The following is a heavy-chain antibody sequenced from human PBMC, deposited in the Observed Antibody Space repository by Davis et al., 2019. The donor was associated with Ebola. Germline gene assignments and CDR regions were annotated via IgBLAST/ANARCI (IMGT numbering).Heavy chain of an antibody. CDR1: GGSFSGYY. V-gene: IGHV4-34*01. Sequence: SESLSLTCAVYGGSFSGYYWSWTRQPPGKGLEWIGEINHSGSTNYNPSLKTRVTISVDTYKNQFSLKLSSVTAADTAVYYCARGRDFWSAWGQGTLVTVSS. J-gene: IGHJ5*02. CDR3: ARGRDFWSA. CDR2: INHSGST. D-gene: IGHD3-3*01.